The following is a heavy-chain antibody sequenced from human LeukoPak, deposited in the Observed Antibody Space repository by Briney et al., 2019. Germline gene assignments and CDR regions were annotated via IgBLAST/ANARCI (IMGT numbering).Heavy chain of an antibody. CDR2: IAYSGST. V-gene: IGHV4-59*01. CDR3: AREGYCTNGECYRGNFDY. CDR1: GGSISSYY. Sequence: SETLCLTCTVSGGSISSYYWSWIRQPPGKVLEGIGYIAYSGSTNYNPSLKSRVTISGDTSKNQFSLKLSTVTPADTAVYYCAREGYCTNGECYRGNFDYWGQGTLVTVSS. J-gene: IGHJ4*02. D-gene: IGHD2-8*01.